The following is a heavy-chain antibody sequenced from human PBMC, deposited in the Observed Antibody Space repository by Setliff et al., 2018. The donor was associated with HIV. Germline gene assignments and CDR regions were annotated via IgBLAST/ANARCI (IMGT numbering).Heavy chain of an antibody. Sequence: SVKVSCKASGGTFSSYAISWVRQAPGQGLEWMRGIIPIFGTANYAQKFQGRVTITADESTSTAYMELSSLRSEDTAVYYCARDRPLYCSGGSCYGYFDLWGRGTLVTVSS. J-gene: IGHJ2*01. CDR3: ARDRPLYCSGGSCYGYFDL. CDR2: IIPIFGTA. D-gene: IGHD2-15*01. V-gene: IGHV1-69*13. CDR1: GGTFSSYA.